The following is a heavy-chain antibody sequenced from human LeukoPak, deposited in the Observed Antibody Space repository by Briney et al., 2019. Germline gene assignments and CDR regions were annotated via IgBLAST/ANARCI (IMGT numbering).Heavy chain of an antibody. CDR2: MNPNSGNT. CDR3: ARIPRTLLYGLYYFDY. D-gene: IGHD1-26*01. V-gene: IGHV1-8*03. Sequence: GASVKVSCKASGYTFTSYDINWVRQATGQGLEWMGWMNPNSGNTGYAQKFQGRVTITRNTSISTAYMELSSLRSEDTAVYYCARIPRTLLYGLYYFDYWGQGTLVTVSS. J-gene: IGHJ4*02. CDR1: GYTFTSYD.